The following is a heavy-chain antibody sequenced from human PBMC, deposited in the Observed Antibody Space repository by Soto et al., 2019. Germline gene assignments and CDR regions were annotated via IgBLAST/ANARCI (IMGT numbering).Heavy chain of an antibody. CDR3: ARDVYSSSRYFDY. CDR1: GFTFSSYS. V-gene: IGHV3-21*01. J-gene: IGHJ4*02. D-gene: IGHD6-6*01. CDR2: ISSRSSYI. Sequence: EVQLVESGGGLVKPGGSLRLSCAASGFTFSSYSMNWVRQAPGKGLDWVSSISSRSSYIYYADSVKGRFTISRDNAKNSRYLQMNSLRAEDTAVYYCARDVYSSSRYFDYWGQGTLVTVSS.